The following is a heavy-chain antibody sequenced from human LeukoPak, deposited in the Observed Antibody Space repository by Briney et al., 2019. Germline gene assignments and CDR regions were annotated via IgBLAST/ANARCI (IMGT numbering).Heavy chain of an antibody. CDR1: GGSISSYY. CDR2: IYYSGST. V-gene: IGHV4-59*01. Sequence: SETLSLTCTVSGGSISSYYWSWIRQPPGKGREWIGYIYYSGSTNYNPSLKSRVTISVDTSKNQFSLKLSSVTAADTAVYYCARAIVVVVAATRVWFDHWGQGTLVTVSS. D-gene: IGHD2-15*01. CDR3: ARAIVVVVAATRVWFDH. J-gene: IGHJ5*02.